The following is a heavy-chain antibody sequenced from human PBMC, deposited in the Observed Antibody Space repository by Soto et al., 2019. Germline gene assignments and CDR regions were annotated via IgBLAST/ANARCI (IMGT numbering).Heavy chain of an antibody. J-gene: IGHJ1*01. CDR1: GGSVSSGSYY. Sequence: QVQLQESGPGLVKPSETLSLTCTVSGGSVSSGSYYCSWIRQPPGKGLEWIGYIYYSGSTNYNPSLKSRVTIPVATSKNQVAMKLRSVPPADTAVYYCARARDGYNPGVHIPHWGQGTLVTVSS. CDR2: IYYSGST. D-gene: IGHD5-12*01. V-gene: IGHV4-61*01. CDR3: ARARDGYNPGVHIPH.